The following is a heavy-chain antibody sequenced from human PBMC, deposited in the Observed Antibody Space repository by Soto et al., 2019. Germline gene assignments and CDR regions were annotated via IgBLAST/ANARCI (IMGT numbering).Heavy chain of an antibody. J-gene: IGHJ3*02. V-gene: IGHV3-21*01. CDR1: GFTFSSYS. Sequence: EVQLVESGGGLVKPGGSLRLSCAASGFTFSSYSMNWVRQAPGKGLEWVSSISSSSSYIYYADSVKGRFTISRDNAKKSLYLQMNSLRAEDTAVYYCARGETGDWGAFDIWGQGTMVTVSS. D-gene: IGHD2-21*02. CDR3: ARGETGDWGAFDI. CDR2: ISSSSSYI.